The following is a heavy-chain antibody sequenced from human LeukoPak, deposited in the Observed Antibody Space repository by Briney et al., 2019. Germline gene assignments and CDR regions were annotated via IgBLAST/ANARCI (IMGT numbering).Heavy chain of an antibody. CDR3: ARDLQDGVPTGY. J-gene: IGHJ4*02. Sequence: PGGSLRLSCAASGFTFSTYWMTWVRQAPGKGLEWVANMNPDGGQKYYVDSVKGRFTISRDNAKNSLYLQMNSLTAEDTAVYYCARDLQDGVPTGYWGQGTLVIVS. CDR2: MNPDGGQK. D-gene: IGHD4-17*01. CDR1: GFTFSTYW. V-gene: IGHV3-7*01.